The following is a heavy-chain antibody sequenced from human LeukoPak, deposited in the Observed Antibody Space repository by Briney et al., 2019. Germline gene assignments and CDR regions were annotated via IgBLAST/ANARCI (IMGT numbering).Heavy chain of an antibody. CDR1: GFTFNSYA. V-gene: IGHV3-23*01. Sequence: GGSLRLTCAASGFTFNSYAMNWVRQAPGKGLEWVSGISGSGGSTYYADSVKGRFTISRDNSKNTLYLKMNTLRVEDTAVYYCAKDHGALAHNDYWGQGTLVAVSS. D-gene: IGHD3-10*01. CDR3: AKDHGALAHNDY. CDR2: ISGSGGST. J-gene: IGHJ4*02.